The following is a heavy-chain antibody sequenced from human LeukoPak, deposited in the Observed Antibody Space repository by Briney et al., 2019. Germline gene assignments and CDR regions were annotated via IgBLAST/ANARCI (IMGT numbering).Heavy chain of an antibody. CDR2: IRYDGSNK. CDR1: GFTFSSYG. Sequence: PGGSLRLSCAASGFTFSSYGMHWVRQAPGKGLEWVAFIRYDGSNKYYADSVKGRFTISRDNSKNTLYLQMNSLRAEDTAGYYCAKDFHYYDSSGYLADGDYWGQGTLVTVSS. V-gene: IGHV3-30*02. D-gene: IGHD3-22*01. J-gene: IGHJ4*02. CDR3: AKDFHYYDSSGYLADGDY.